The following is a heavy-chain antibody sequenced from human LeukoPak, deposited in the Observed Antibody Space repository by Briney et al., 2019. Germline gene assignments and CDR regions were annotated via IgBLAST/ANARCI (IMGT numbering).Heavy chain of an antibody. CDR1: GFTFSSYE. CDR2: ISSSGSTI. D-gene: IGHD3-3*01. V-gene: IGHV3-48*03. CDR3: ARLRFWHWFDP. J-gene: IGHJ5*02. Sequence: TGGSLRLSCAASGFTFSSYEMNRVRQAPGKGLEWVSYISSSGSTIYYADSVKGRFTISRDNAKNSLYLQMNSLRAEDTAVYYCARLRFWHWFDPWGQGTLVTVSS.